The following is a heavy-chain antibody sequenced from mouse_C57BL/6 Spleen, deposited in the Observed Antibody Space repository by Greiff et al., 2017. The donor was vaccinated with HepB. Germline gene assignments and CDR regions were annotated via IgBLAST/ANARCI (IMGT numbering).Heavy chain of an antibody. CDR1: GYTFTSYW. CDR2: IHPNSGST. Sequence: QVQLKQPGAELVKPGASVKLSCKASGYTFTSYWMHWVKQRPGQGLEWIGMIHPNSGSTNYNEKFKSKATLTVDKSSSTAYMQLSSLTSEDSAVYYCAREDYYYGSSPWFAYWGQGTLVTVSA. V-gene: IGHV1-64*01. D-gene: IGHD1-1*01. J-gene: IGHJ3*01. CDR3: AREDYYYGSSPWFAY.